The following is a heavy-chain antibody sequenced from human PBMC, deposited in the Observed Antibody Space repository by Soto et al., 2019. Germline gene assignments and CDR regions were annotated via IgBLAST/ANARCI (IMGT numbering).Heavy chain of an antibody. J-gene: IGHJ4*02. Sequence: QVQLQQWGAGLLKPSETLSLTCAVYGGSFSGYYWSWIRQPPGKGLEWIGDINHSGSTNYNPSLKSRVTISVDTSKNQFSLKLSSVTAADTAVYYCARVYSSSSVGPFDYWGQGTLVTVSS. V-gene: IGHV4-34*01. CDR2: INHSGST. D-gene: IGHD6-6*01. CDR1: GGSFSGYY. CDR3: ARVYSSSSVGPFDY.